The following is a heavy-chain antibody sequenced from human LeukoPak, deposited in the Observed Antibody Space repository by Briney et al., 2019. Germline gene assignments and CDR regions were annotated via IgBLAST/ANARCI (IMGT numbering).Heavy chain of an antibody. CDR1: GDSINDYY. CDR3: ARRRAEGGSNGHYNWFDP. D-gene: IGHD6-13*01. Sequence: ASETLSLTCTVSGDSINDYYWGWIRQPPGKGLEWIGYIYFSGTTKYNPSLESRVTISVDTSKNQFSLKLSSVTAADTAVYYCARRRAEGGSNGHYNWFDPWGQGILVTVSS. CDR2: IYFSGTT. J-gene: IGHJ5*02. V-gene: IGHV4-59*08.